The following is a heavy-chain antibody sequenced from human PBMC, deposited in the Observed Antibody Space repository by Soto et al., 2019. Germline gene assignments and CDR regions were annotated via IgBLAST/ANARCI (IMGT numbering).Heavy chain of an antibody. Sequence: GGSLRLSCAASGFTFSSYGMHWVRQAPGKGLEWVAVIWYDGSNKYYADSVKGRFTISRDNSKNRLYLQMNSLRAEDTAVYYCARRTEVGSSGYLPHDAFDIWGQGTMVTVSS. D-gene: IGHD3-22*01. CDR2: IWYDGSNK. J-gene: IGHJ3*02. V-gene: IGHV3-33*01. CDR1: GFTFSSYG. CDR3: ARRTEVGSSGYLPHDAFDI.